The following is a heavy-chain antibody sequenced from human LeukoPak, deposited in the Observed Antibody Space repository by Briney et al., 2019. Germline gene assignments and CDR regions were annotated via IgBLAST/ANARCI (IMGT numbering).Heavy chain of an antibody. CDR1: GYTFTGYY. J-gene: IGHJ4*02. CDR3: ARGDSSGYYLLDY. CDR2: INPNSGGT. Sequence: ASVKVSCKASGYTFTGYYMHWVRQAPGRGLEWMGWINPNSGGTNYAQKFQGRVTMTRDTSISTAYMELSRLRSDDTAVYYCARGDSSGYYLLDYWGQGTLVTVSS. V-gene: IGHV1-2*02. D-gene: IGHD3-22*01.